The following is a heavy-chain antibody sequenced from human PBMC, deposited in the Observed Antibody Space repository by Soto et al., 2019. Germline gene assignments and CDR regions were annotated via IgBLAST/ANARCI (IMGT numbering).Heavy chain of an antibody. CDR3: ARQHAGGYSYGFYMDA. CDR2: IYYSGST. Sequence: SETLSLTCTVSGGSISSSSFYWGWIRQPPGKGLEWIGSIYYSGSTYSNPSLKSRVTISVDTSKNQFSLKLSSVTAADTAVYYCARQHAGGYSYGFYMDAWGKGTTVTVSS. D-gene: IGHD5-18*01. CDR1: GGSISSSSFY. V-gene: IGHV4-39*01. J-gene: IGHJ6*03.